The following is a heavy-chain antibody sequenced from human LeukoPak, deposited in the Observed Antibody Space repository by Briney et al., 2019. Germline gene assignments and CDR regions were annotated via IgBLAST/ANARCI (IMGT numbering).Heavy chain of an antibody. CDR1: GYTLTELS. V-gene: IGHV1-24*01. CDR3: ATAVAYYYDSSGSTQRVYYYYGMDV. Sequence: ASVKVSCTVSGYTLTELSMHWVRQAPGKGLEWMGGFDPEDGETIYAQKFQGRVTMTEDTSTDTAYMELSSLRSEDTAVYYCATAVAYYYDSSGSTQRVYYYYGMDVWGQGTTVTVSS. CDR2: FDPEDGET. D-gene: IGHD3-22*01. J-gene: IGHJ6*02.